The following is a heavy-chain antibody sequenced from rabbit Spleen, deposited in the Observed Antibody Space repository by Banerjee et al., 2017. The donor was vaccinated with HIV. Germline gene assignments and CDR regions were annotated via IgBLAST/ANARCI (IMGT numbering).Heavy chain of an antibody. CDR3: ARDSGSSFSSYGMDL. V-gene: IGHV1S40*01. D-gene: IGHD8-1*01. CDR1: GVSFSMSSY. J-gene: IGHJ3*01. CDR2: IYTGSSTST. Sequence: QSLEESGGDLVKPGASLTLTCTASGVSFSMSSYMCWVRQAPGKGLELIACIYTGSSTSTYYASWAKGRFTISRSTSLNTVDLKMTRLTAADTATYFCARDSGSSFSSYGMDLWGQGTLVTVS.